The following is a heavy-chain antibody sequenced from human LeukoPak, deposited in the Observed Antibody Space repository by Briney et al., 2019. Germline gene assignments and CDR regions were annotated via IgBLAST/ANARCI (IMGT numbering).Heavy chain of an antibody. J-gene: IGHJ5*02. CDR1: GGSISSGSYY. CDR2: IYYSGST. D-gene: IGHD1-7*01. CDR3: ARSRWNSGGWFDP. V-gene: IGHV4-39*01. Sequence: SETLSLTCTVSGGSISSGSYYWGWIRHPPGKGLEWIGSIYYSGSTYYNPSLKSRVTISVDTSKNQFSLKLSSVTAADTAVYYCARSRWNSGGWFDPWGQGTLVTVSS.